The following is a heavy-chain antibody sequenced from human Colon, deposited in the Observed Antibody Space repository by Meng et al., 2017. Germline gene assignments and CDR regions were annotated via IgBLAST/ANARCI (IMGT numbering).Heavy chain of an antibody. CDR2: IKEDGSDQ. J-gene: IGHJ4*02. D-gene: IGHD5-12*01. V-gene: IGHV3-7*01. CDR3: ARDSSGYDY. Sequence: GESLKISCAASGFTFSTYWMSWVRQAPGKGLEWVANIKEDGSDQYYVDSVKGRFTISRDSAKNSLYLQMNSLRAEDTAVYYCARDSSGYDYWGQGTLVTVSS. CDR1: GFTFSTYW.